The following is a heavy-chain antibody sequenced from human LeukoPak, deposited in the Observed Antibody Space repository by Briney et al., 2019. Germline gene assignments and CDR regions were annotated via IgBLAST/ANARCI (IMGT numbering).Heavy chain of an antibody. Sequence: PSETLSLTCTVSGGSISSGDYYWSWIRQPPGKGLERIGYIYYSGSTYYNPSLKSRVTISVDTSKNQFSLKLSSVTAADTAVYYCARGRVISWFDPWGQGTLVTVSS. CDR3: ARGRVISWFDP. D-gene: IGHD3-10*01. CDR1: GGSISSGDYY. CDR2: IYYSGST. V-gene: IGHV4-30-4*01. J-gene: IGHJ5*02.